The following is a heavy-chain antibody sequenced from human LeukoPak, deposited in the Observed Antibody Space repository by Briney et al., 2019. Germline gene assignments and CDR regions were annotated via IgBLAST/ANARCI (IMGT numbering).Heavy chain of an antibody. CDR3: ARSVSGYYSD. V-gene: IGHV4-4*07. J-gene: IGHJ4*02. CDR1: GGSFSGYY. CDR2: IYTTGNT. D-gene: IGHD3-22*01. Sequence: SETLSLTCTVYGGSFSGYYWSWIRQPAGKGLEWIGRIYTTGNTNYNPSLKSRVTISLDTSKNQFSLKLSSVTAADTAVYYCARSVSGYYSDWGQGTLVTVSS.